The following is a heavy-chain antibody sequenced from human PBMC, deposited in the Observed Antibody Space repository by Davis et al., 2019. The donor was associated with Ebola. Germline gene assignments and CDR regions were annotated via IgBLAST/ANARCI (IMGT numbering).Heavy chain of an antibody. D-gene: IGHD3-16*02. CDR1: GFTFSSDS. CDR2: ISSSSNYI. Sequence: PGGSLRLSCAASGFTFSSDSMNWVRQAPGKGLEWVSSISSSSNYIYYADSVKGRFTISRDNAKNSLYLQMNSLRAEDTAVYYCARDSYHYVWGSYPDYWGQGTLVTVSS. CDR3: ARDSYHYVWGSYPDY. J-gene: IGHJ4*02. V-gene: IGHV3-21*01.